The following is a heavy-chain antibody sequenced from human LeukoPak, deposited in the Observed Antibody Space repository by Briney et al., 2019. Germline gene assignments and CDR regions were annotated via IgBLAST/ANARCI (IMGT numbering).Heavy chain of an antibody. CDR3: ARLEVVRGYDFDY. CDR1: GGSINSFY. CDR2: IYSSGST. D-gene: IGHD5-12*01. J-gene: IGHJ4*02. Sequence: ASETLSLTCTVSGGSINSFYWTWIRQPAGKGLEWIGRIYSSGSTNFNPSLKSRVTISIDTSRNRFSLQLRSVTAADTAMYFCARLEVVRGYDFDYWGQGILVTVSS. V-gene: IGHV4-4*07.